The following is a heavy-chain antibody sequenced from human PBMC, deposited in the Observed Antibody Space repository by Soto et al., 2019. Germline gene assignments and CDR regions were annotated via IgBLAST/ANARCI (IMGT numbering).Heavy chain of an antibody. CDR2: INPNSGGT. Sequence: ASVKVSCKASGYTFTGYYMHWVRQASGQGLEWMGWINPNSGGTNYAQKFQGWVTMTRDTSISTAYMELSRLRSDDTAVYYCARDLLTGTTFYYGMDVWGQGTTVTVSS. CDR1: GYTFTGYY. J-gene: IGHJ6*02. D-gene: IGHD4-17*01. V-gene: IGHV1-2*04. CDR3: ARDLLTGTTFYYGMDV.